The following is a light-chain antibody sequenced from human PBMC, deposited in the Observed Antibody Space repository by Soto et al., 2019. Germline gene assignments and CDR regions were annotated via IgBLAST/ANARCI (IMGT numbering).Light chain of an antibody. Sequence: ELVLTQSPATLSLSPGERATLSCRASQSVSSYLAWYQQKPGQAPRLLIYDASNRATGIPARFSGSGSGTDFTLTISSLEPEDFAVYYCPQRSKRGITCGPGTKVDIK. CDR1: QSVSSY. CDR3: PQRSKRGIT. V-gene: IGKV3-11*01. J-gene: IGKJ3*01. CDR2: DAS.